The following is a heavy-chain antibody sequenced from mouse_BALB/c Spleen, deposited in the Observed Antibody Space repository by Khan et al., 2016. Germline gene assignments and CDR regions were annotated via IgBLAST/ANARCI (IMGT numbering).Heavy chain of an antibody. CDR2: IRYSGST. J-gene: IGHJ2*01. V-gene: IGHV3-1*02. Sequence: EVQLVESGPGLVKPSQSLSLTCTVTGYSITSGYGWNWIRQFPGNKLEWMGYIRYSGSTNYHPSLKSRISITRDTSKNQFFLQLNSVNTEDTATYYFASTAMINYWGQGTTLTVSS. CDR1: GYSITSGYG. D-gene: IGHD1-2*01. CDR3: ASTAMINY.